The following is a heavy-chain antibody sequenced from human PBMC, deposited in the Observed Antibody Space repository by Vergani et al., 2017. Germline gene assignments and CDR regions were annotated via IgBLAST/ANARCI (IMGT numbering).Heavy chain of an antibody. CDR1: GFTFSSYS. J-gene: IGHJ6*02. V-gene: IGHV3-21*01. D-gene: IGHD2-21*01. CDR2: ISSSSSYI. CDR3: ARDRVVVIAYYYYGMDV. Sequence: EVQLVESGGGLVKPGGSLRLSCAASGFTFSSYSMNWVRQAPGKGLEWVSSISSSSSYIYYADSVKGRFTISRDNAKNSLYLQMNSLRAEDTAVYYYARDRVVVIAYYYYGMDVWGQGTTVTVSS.